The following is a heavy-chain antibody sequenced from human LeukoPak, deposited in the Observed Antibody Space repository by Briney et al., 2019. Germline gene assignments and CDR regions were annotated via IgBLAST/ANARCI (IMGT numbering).Heavy chain of an antibody. J-gene: IGHJ3*02. Sequence: GGSLRLSCAASGFTFSSYAMSWVRQAPGKGLEWVSAISGSGGSTYYADSVKGRFTISRDNSKNTLYLQMNSLRAEDTAVYYCASALNYYDSSGYYGAFDIWGQGTMVTVSS. V-gene: IGHV3-23*01. CDR1: GFTFSSYA. CDR2: ISGSGGST. D-gene: IGHD3-22*01. CDR3: ASALNYYDSSGYYGAFDI.